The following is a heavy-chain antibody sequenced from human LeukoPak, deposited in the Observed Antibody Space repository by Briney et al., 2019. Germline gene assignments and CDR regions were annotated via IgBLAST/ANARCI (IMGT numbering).Heavy chain of an antibody. CDR3: ARHRVVVAAILGWFDP. J-gene: IGHJ5*02. Sequence: GGSLRLSCAASGFTFSSYSMNWVRQAPGKGLEWVSYISSSSSTIYYADSVKGRFTISRDNAKNSLYLQMNSLRAADTAVYYCARHRVVVAAILGWFDPWGQGTLVTVSS. D-gene: IGHD2-15*01. CDR2: ISSSSSTI. CDR1: GFTFSSYS. V-gene: IGHV3-48*01.